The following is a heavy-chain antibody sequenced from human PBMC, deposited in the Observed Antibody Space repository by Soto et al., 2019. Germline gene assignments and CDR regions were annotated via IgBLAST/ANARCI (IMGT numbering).Heavy chain of an antibody. CDR3: VCVFSGGYSYGFYYYGMDV. V-gene: IGHV4-34*01. D-gene: IGHD5-18*01. CDR2: INHSGST. CDR1: DLPFSDYY. J-gene: IGHJ6*02. Sequence: PPKTRSLTGSVYDLPFSDYYWSGIGQPARKGVEWIGEINHSGSTNYNPSLKSRVTISVDTSKNQFSLKLSSVTAADTAVYYCVCVFSGGYSYGFYYYGMDVWGQGTTVTVSS.